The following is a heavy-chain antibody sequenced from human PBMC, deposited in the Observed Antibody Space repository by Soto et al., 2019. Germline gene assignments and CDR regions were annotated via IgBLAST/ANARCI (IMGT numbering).Heavy chain of an antibody. V-gene: IGHV4-31*03. J-gene: IGHJ6*02. CDR1: GVSVSSGDYY. CDR3: ARDSGGNSENYYGLDV. Sequence: QVQLQESGPGLVKPSQTLSLSCNVYGVSVSSGDYYWSWIRQHAGGGLEWIGYIDRSGSTYYKPSLRGRVIMSVDTSTNQIYLRLLSVTAADTAMYYCARDSGGNSENYYGLDVWGHGTTDTVSS. D-gene: IGHD1-1*01. CDR2: IDRSGST.